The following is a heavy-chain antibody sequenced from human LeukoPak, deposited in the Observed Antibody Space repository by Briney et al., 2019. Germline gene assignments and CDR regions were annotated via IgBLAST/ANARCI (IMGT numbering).Heavy chain of an antibody. V-gene: IGHV3-30-3*01. J-gene: IGHJ4*02. CDR2: ISYDGSNK. D-gene: IGHD2-2*01. CDR1: GFTFSSYA. Sequence: GGSLRLSCAASGFTFSSYAMHWVRQAPGKGLEWVAVISYDGSNKHYADSVKGRFTISRDNSKNTLYLQMNSLRAEDTAVYYCARGARPDIVVVPAAMAPYYWGQGTLVTVSS. CDR3: ARGARPDIVVVPAAMAPYY.